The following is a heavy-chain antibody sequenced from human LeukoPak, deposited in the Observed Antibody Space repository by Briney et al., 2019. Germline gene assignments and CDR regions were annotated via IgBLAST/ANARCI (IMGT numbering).Heavy chain of an antibody. D-gene: IGHD5-24*01. CDR1: GFTFSSYE. J-gene: IGHJ4*02. CDR3: AKLLGTATTYDS. Sequence: GGSLRLSCAASGFTFSSYEMNWVRQAPGKGLEWVSYISSSGSTIYYADSVKGRFTISRDNAKNSLYLQMNSLGAEDTAMYYCAKLLGTATTYDSWGQGTRVTVSS. V-gene: IGHV3-48*03. CDR2: ISSSGSTI.